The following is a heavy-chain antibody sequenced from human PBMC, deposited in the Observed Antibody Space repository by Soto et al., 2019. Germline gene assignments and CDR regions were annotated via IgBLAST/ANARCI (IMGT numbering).Heavy chain of an antibody. CDR1: GFTFSSYW. CDR3: ARDVRYSSVRGSFWFDP. CDR2: INSDGSST. Sequence: GGSLRLSCAASGFTFSSYWIHWVRQAPGKGLVWVSRINSDGSSTRYADSVKGRFTISRDNSKNTLYLQMNSLRAEDTAVYYCARDVRYSSVRGSFWFDPWGQGTLVTVSS. J-gene: IGHJ5*02. V-gene: IGHV3-74*01. D-gene: IGHD6-19*01.